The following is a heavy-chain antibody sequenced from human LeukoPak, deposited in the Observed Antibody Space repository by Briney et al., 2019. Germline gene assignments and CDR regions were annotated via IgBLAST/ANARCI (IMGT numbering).Heavy chain of an antibody. Sequence: ASVKVSCKAFGYTFTSNYMHWVRQAPGQGPEWMGVISPSGGSTTYAQKFQGRVTITADKSTSTAYMELSSLRSEDTAVYYCARMLGYYDILTGYYKVGWFDPWGQGTLVTVSS. CDR1: GYTFTSNY. V-gene: IGHV1-46*01. J-gene: IGHJ5*02. CDR2: ISPSGGST. CDR3: ARMLGYYDILTGYYKVGWFDP. D-gene: IGHD3-9*01.